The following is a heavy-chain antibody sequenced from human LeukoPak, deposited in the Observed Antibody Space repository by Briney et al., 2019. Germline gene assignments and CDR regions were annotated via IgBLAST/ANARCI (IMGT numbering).Heavy chain of an antibody. CDR2: IYHSGST. V-gene: IGHV4-38-2*01. CDR1: GYSISSGYY. D-gene: IGHD3-10*01. CDR3: ARRFNGGGYYFDY. Sequence: SETLSLTCAVSGYSISSGYYWGWIRQPPGKGLEWIGSIYHSGSTYYNPSLKSRVTISVDTSKNQFSLKLSSVTAADTAVYYCARRFNGGGYYFDYWGQGTLVTVSS. J-gene: IGHJ4*02.